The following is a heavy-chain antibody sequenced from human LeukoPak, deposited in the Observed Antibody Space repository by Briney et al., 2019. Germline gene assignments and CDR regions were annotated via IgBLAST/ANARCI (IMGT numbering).Heavy chain of an antibody. CDR3: SKVYYYDSSGYYYGLAYYFDY. J-gene: IGHJ4*02. V-gene: IGHV3-23*01. Sequence: GGSLRLSCAASGFAFSSYAMTWVRQAPGKGLEWVSSISGSGASTYYADSVKGRFTISRDNSKNTLYLQTNSLRAEDTAVYYCSKVYYYDSSGYYYGLAYYFDYWGQGTLVTVSS. CDR2: ISGSGAST. CDR1: GFAFSSYA. D-gene: IGHD3-22*01.